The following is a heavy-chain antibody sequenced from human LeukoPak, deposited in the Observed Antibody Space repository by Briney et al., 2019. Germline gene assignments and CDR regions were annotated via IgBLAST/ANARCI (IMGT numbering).Heavy chain of an antibody. CDR3: ARDRAATQDWVEFDP. CDR1: GFTFSRDW. CDR2: MRGSGET. V-gene: IGHV3-66*03. D-gene: IGHD2-15*01. J-gene: IGHJ5*02. Sequence: GGSLRLSCAASGFTFSRDWMHWVRHAPGKGLEWVSLMRGSGETFYADSVKGRFTISRDDSKNTVYLQMSSLRVEDTAVYFCARDRAATQDWVEFDPWGQGTLVTVSS.